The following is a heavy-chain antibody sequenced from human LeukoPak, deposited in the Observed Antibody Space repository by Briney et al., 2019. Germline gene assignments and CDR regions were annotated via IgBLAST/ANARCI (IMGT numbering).Heavy chain of an antibody. J-gene: IGHJ4*02. D-gene: IGHD3-22*01. CDR1: GFTFGDYA. Sequence: GGSLRLSCTASGFTFGDYAMSWVRQAPGKGLEWVGFIRSKTYGETTESVASVKGRFSISRDASESITYLQMNSLKTEDTAVYYCTRAGYDSSGYYRYYFDYWGQGTLVTVSS. V-gene: IGHV3-49*04. CDR2: IRSKTYGETT. CDR3: TRAGYDSSGYYRYYFDY.